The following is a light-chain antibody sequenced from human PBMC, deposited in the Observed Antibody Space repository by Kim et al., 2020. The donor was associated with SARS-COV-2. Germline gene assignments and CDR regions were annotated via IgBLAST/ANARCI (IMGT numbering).Light chain of an antibody. Sequence: SGSLGYRVTIPGRASQGITNSVNLYQQKAEEATELLIYDMSTLQSGVPSSLSGGGSGTDFTLTISSLLSNDFATYYCQQSHSSPYTFGQGTKLEI. J-gene: IGKJ2*01. CDR3: QQSHSSPYT. V-gene: IGKV1-39*01. CDR1: QGITNS. CDR2: DMS.